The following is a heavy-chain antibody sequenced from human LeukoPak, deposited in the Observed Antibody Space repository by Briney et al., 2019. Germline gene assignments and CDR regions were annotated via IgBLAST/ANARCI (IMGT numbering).Heavy chain of an antibody. CDR2: ITSGGNS. CDR3: ARGQCSSPSCRYFDY. D-gene: IGHD2-2*01. V-gene: IGHV3-66*01. CDR1: GFTVSSTY. Sequence: RGSLRLSCAASGFTVSSTYMNWVRQAPGKGLEWVSVITSGGNSYYADSVKGRFTISRDNSKNTLYLQMNSLRAEDTAVYYCARGQCSSPSCRYFDYWGQGTLVTVSS. J-gene: IGHJ4*02.